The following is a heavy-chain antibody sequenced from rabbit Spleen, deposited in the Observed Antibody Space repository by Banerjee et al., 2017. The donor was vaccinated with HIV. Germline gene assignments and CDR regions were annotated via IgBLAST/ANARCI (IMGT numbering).Heavy chain of an antibody. Sequence: QSLEESGGDLVKPGASLTLTCTASGVSFSSSSYMCWVRQAPGKGLEWIACIDNGSSGNTYYATWAKGRFTISKTSSATVTLQKTSLTAADTATYFCARDLAAWNSGSYAFNLWGPGTLVTVS. CDR1: GVSFSSSSY. V-gene: IGHV1S40*01. D-gene: IGHD1-1*01. CDR3: ARDLAAWNSGSYAFNL. CDR2: IDNGSSGNT. J-gene: IGHJ4*01.